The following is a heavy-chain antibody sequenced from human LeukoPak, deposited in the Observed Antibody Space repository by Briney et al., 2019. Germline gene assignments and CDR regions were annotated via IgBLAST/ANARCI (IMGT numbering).Heavy chain of an antibody. Sequence: ASMKVSCKASGYTFTSYDINWVRQATGQGLEWMGWMNPNSGNTGYAQKFQGRVTMTRNTSISTAYMELSSLRSEDTAVYYCARYTYRGYHPNFDYWGQGTLVTVSS. CDR2: MNPNSGNT. D-gene: IGHD3-22*01. J-gene: IGHJ4*02. V-gene: IGHV1-8*01. CDR1: GYTFTSYD. CDR3: ARYTYRGYHPNFDY.